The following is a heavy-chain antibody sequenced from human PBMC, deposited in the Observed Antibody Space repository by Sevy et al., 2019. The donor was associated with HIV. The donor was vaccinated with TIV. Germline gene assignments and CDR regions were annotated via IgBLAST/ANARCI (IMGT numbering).Heavy chain of an antibody. Sequence: ASETLSLTCTVSGGSVSSGNSYWSWIRQPPGKGLEWIGYISYIGSTNYNPSLKSRVTISVDTSKNQLSLRLSSLTAADTAIYYCVRDRIAAAGGYFDYWGQGTLVTVSS. CDR3: VRDRIAAAGGYFDY. J-gene: IGHJ4*02. CDR1: GGSVSSGNSY. CDR2: ISYIGST. D-gene: IGHD6-13*01. V-gene: IGHV4-61*01.